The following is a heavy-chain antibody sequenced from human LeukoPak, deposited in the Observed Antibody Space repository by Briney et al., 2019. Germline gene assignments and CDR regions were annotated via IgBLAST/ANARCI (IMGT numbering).Heavy chain of an antibody. CDR1: AFTFSSRG. V-gene: IGHV3-33*01. Sequence: QSGGSLRLSCAASAFTFSSRGMHWVRQAPGKGLEWVAAISYDGSNKYYADSVKGRFTISRDNSNNTLYLQMNSLRAEDTAVYYCARLYSSGWYPDYWGQGTLVTVSS. CDR2: ISYDGSNK. CDR3: ARLYSSGWYPDY. D-gene: IGHD6-19*01. J-gene: IGHJ4*02.